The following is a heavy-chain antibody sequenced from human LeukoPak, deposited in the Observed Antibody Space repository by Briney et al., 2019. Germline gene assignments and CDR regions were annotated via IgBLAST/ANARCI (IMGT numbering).Heavy chain of an antibody. CDR2: IYPGDSDT. CDR1: GYSFTSYW. J-gene: IGHJ4*02. V-gene: IGHV5-51*01. CDR3: ARRGFHSSGCRIHY. D-gene: IGHD3-22*01. Sequence: PGESLKISCKGCGYSFTSYWIGWVRQMPGKGLEWMGIIYPGDSDTTCYSPSFQGQVTISADKAIITAYLQWSSLKASDTAMYYCARRGFHSSGCRIHYWAQGTLVTVSS.